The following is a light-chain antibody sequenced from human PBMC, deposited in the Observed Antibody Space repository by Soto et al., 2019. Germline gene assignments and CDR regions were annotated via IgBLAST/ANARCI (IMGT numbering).Light chain of an antibody. CDR2: GAS. V-gene: IGKV3-20*01. CDR1: QSVSSSY. CDR3: QQYGALPYT. Sequence: EIVLTKSPGTLSLSPEERATLSCRASQSVSSSYLAWYQQKPGQAPRLLIYGASSRATGIPDRFSGSGSGTDVTLTIRRLEPEDFAVYYGQQYGALPYTVGQGTKLETK. J-gene: IGKJ2*01.